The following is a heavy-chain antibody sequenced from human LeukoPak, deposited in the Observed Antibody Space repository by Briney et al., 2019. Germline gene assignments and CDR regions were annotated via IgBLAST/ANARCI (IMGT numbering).Heavy chain of an antibody. D-gene: IGHD6-13*01. CDR1: GYSLTSYW. Sequence: GESLKISCKGSGYSLTSYWIGWVRQMPGKGLEWMGIIYPGDSDTRYSPSFQGQVTISADKSISTAYLQWSSLKASDTAMYYCARSHPRRYSSSWDFDYWGQGTLVTVSS. J-gene: IGHJ4*02. V-gene: IGHV5-51*01. CDR2: IYPGDSDT. CDR3: ARSHPRRYSSSWDFDY.